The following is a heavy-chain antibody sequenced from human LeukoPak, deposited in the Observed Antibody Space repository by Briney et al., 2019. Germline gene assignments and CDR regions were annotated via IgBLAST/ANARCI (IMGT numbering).Heavy chain of an antibody. J-gene: IGHJ4*02. Sequence: GGSLRLSCAASGFTFSNYIMHWVRQAPGKGLDWVAVVLEDGSYQYYADSVKGRFTISRDNSKNTLFLQMNSLRGEDTAMYYCARVQGGGFRTADSWGQGTLVTVSS. D-gene: IGHD1-14*01. CDR1: GFTFSNYI. CDR3: ARVQGGGFRTADS. CDR2: VLEDGSYQ. V-gene: IGHV3-30*04.